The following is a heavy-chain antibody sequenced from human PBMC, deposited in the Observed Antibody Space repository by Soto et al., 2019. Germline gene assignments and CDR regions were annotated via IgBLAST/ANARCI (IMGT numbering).Heavy chain of an antibody. Sequence: LRLSCGGSGFTFRGYWMHWVRQSPGKGLVWVSRINSDGTTTAYADSVKGRFTISRDNSKNTLFLQMTSLRADDTAVYYCTHCRGESCHGGYFGMDVWGQGTTVTVSS. V-gene: IGHV3-74*01. CDR3: THCRGESCHGGYFGMDV. J-gene: IGHJ6*02. D-gene: IGHD2-15*01. CDR2: INSDGTTT. CDR1: GFTFRGYW.